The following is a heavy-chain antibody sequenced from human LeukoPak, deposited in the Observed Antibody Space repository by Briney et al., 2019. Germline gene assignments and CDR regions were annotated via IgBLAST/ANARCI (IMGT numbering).Heavy chain of an antibody. CDR1: GFTVSTNY. CDR2: IYSGGST. D-gene: IGHD4-17*01. Sequence: GGSLRLSCAASGFTVSTNYMNWVRQAPGKGLEWVSVIYSGGSTYHADSVKGRFTISRDNSKNTLYLQMNSLRAEDTAVYYCARDTVTTFRFRDYYYYGMDVWGQGTTVTVSS. J-gene: IGHJ6*02. V-gene: IGHV3-53*01. CDR3: ARDTVTTFRFRDYYYYGMDV.